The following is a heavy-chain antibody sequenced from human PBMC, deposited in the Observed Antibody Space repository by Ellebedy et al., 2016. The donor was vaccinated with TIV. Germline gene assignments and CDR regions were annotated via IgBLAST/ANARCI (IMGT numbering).Heavy chain of an antibody. CDR1: GFTFSSYW. J-gene: IGHJ2*01. D-gene: IGHD4/OR15-4a*01. CDR2: IKEGGSEQ. CDR3: ARGNDYGDDVCLWYFDR. V-gene: IGHV3-7*01. Sequence: PGGSLRLSCQAPGFTFSSYWMNWVRQAPGKGLEWVAYIKEGGSEQYYVDSVKGRFTISRDNAKNSLYLQMNNLRAEDTAVYYCARGNDYGDDVCLWYFDRWGRGTLVTVSS.